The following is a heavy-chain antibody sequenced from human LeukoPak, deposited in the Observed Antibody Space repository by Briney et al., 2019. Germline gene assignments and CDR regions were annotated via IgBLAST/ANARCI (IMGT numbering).Heavy chain of an antibody. J-gene: IGHJ4*02. D-gene: IGHD2-15*01. CDR2: ISTGSSTI. CDR1: GFTFSNYN. Sequence: GGSLRLSCAASGFTFSNYNMNWVRQAPGKGLEWVSYISTGSSTIYYADSVKGRFTISRDNAKNSLYLQMNSLRAEDTAVYYCVRTVGWGQGTLVTVSS. V-gene: IGHV3-48*04. CDR3: VRTVG.